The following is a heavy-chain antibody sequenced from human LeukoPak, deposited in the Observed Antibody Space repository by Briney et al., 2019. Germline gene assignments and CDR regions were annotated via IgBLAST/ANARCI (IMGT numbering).Heavy chain of an antibody. CDR3: ARSDTGYFDY. V-gene: IGHV3-53*01. CDR1: GFTFSSYW. Sequence: GGSLRLSCAASGFTFSSYWMSWVRQAPGKGLEWVSVIYSGGSTYYADSVKGRFTISRDNSKNTLYLQMNSLRAEDTAVYYCARSDTGYFDYWGQGTLVTVSS. D-gene: IGHD5-18*01. J-gene: IGHJ4*02. CDR2: IYSGGST.